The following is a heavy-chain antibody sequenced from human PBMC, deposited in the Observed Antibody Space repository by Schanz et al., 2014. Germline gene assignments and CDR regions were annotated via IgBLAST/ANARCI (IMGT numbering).Heavy chain of an antibody. D-gene: IGHD2-21*01. V-gene: IGHV3-23*04. Sequence: EVQLVESGGGLVQPGGSLRLSCAVSGSTFSNYWMTWVRQAPGKGLEWISSLYINAGSTRYADSVKGRFFISRDSSKNTLFLQMNSLRADDTAIYFCARDEGRDGYNLAFDVWGQGTLVTVSS. CDR1: GSTFSNYW. J-gene: IGHJ3*01. CDR3: ARDEGRDGYNLAFDV. CDR2: LYINAGST.